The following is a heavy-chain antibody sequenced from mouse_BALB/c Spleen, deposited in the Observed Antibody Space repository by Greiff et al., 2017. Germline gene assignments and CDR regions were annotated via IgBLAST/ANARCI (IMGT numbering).Heavy chain of an antibody. CDR2: ISSGSSTI. V-gene: IGHV5-17*02. CDR3: ARGTGKAWFAY. J-gene: IGHJ3*01. D-gene: IGHD4-1*01. CDR1: GFTFSSFG. Sequence: EVQLVESGGGLVQPGGSRKLSCAASGFTFSSFGMHWVRQAPEKGLEWVAYISSGSSTIYYADTVKGRFTISRDNPKNTLFLQMTSLRSEDTAMYYCARGTGKAWFAYWGQGTLVTVSA.